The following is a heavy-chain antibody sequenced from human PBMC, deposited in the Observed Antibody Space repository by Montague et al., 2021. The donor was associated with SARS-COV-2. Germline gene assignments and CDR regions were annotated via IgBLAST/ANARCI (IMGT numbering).Heavy chain of an antibody. D-gene: IGHD1-26*01. CDR1: GASMSGSY. CDR2: IYSSGST. Sequence: SETLSLTCTVSGASMSGSYWGWVRQPPGKGPEWIGNIYSSGSTHYNPSLKSRVTISVDTSKSQFSLRLTSVTAADTAIYYCARKGSGRSDLAYWGQGTLVTVSS. CDR3: ARKGSGRSDLAY. J-gene: IGHJ4*02. V-gene: IGHV4-59*12.